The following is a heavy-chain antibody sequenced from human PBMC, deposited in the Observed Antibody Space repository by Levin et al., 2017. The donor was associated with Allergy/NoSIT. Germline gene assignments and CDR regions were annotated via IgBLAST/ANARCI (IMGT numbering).Heavy chain of an antibody. J-gene: IGHJ4*02. V-gene: IGHV3-11*01. CDR2: ISSSGNSI. D-gene: IGHD1-26*01. CDR3: TSGLLGGTFDY. Sequence: PGESLKISCAASGFTFSDYYINWIRQAPGKGLEWVSYISSSGNSIYYADSVKGRFTISRDNAKNPLYLQMNSLRAEDTALYYCTSGLLGGTFDYWGQGTLVTVSS. CDR1: GFTFSDYY.